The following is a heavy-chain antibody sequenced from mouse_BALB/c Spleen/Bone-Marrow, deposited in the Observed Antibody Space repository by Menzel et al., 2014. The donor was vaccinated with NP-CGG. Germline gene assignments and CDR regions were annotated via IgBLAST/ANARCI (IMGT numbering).Heavy chain of an antibody. D-gene: IGHD1-2*01. CDR2: IFPGDSTT. CDR1: GNTFTSYD. CDR3: VRSRLRDWYFDV. Sequence: VQLQQSGVELVKPGASVKLSCKASGNTFTSYDINWVRQRPEQGLEWIGWIFPGDSTTKYNEKFKGKALLSTGKSSSTVHMQLSRLTSEDSAVYFCVRSRLRDWYFDVWGAGTTVTISS. V-gene: IGHV1S56*01. J-gene: IGHJ1*01.